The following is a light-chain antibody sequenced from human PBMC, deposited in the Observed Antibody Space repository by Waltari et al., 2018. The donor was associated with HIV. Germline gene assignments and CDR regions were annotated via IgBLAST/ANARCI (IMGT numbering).Light chain of an antibody. CDR2: EVN. J-gene: IGLJ2*01. CDR3: CSYASRSTIEV. V-gene: IGLV2-23*02. CDR1: TTDVGAYKL. Sequence: SALTQPASASGSPGQSSTISCPVATTDVGAYKLVSWYPQHTRNDPTLLIFEYQQHPGKAPKFIIYEVNKRPSEVSIRFSGSKSGNTASLTISGLQAEDEADYYCCSYASRSTIEVFGGGTKVTVL.